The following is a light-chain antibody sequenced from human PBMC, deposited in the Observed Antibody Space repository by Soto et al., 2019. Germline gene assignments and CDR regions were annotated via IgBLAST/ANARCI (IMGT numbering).Light chain of an antibody. Sequence: QSALTQPPSVSGSPGQSVTISCTGTSSDVGAYNYVSWYQQHPGKAPKLMIYEVTRRPSGVPDRFSGSKSGNTASLNVSGLQAEDEADYYCCSYADNTDYVFGTGTKVTVL. V-gene: IGLV2-8*01. CDR1: SSDVGAYNY. J-gene: IGLJ1*01. CDR3: CSYADNTDYV. CDR2: EVT.